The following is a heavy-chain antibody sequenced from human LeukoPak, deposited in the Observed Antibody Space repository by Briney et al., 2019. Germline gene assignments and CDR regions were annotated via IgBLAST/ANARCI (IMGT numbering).Heavy chain of an antibody. CDR1: GFTFSSYA. CDR2: ISGSGGST. Sequence: GGSLRLSCAASGFTFSSYAMSWVRQAPGKGLEWVSGISGSGGSTYSADSVKGRFTISRDNSKNTLYLQMNSLRAEDTAVYYCAKDREGRDWGSVFQAYFDYWGQGTLVIVSS. J-gene: IGHJ4*02. CDR3: AKDREGRDWGSVFQAYFDY. D-gene: IGHD7-27*01. V-gene: IGHV3-23*01.